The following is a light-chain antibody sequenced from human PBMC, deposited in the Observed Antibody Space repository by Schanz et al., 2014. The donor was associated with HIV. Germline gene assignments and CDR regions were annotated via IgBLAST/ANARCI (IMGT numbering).Light chain of an antibody. V-gene: IGKV3-20*01. Sequence: EIVMTQSPVTLSVSPGERATLSCRASQSVSRNLAWYQQKSGQAPRLLIYGASSRATGIPDRFSGSASGTDFTLTISRLEPKDFAVYYCQQYGSSPLFGQGTKVEIK. CDR3: QQYGSSPL. J-gene: IGKJ1*01. CDR2: GAS. CDR1: QSVSRN.